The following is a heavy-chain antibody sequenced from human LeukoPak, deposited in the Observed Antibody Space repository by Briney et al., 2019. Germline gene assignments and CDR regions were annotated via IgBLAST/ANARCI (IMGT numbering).Heavy chain of an antibody. V-gene: IGHV3-48*03. CDR3: ARRSGTYSYFDL. Sequence: TGGSLRLSCAASGFSFSSYQMNWVRQAPGKGLEGVSYISSGGSPTYYADSVKGRFTISRDNAKNSLYLQMNSLRAEDTAVYYCARRSGTYSYFDLWGRGTLVTVSS. D-gene: IGHD1-26*01. CDR1: GFSFSSYQ. CDR2: ISSGGSPT. J-gene: IGHJ2*01.